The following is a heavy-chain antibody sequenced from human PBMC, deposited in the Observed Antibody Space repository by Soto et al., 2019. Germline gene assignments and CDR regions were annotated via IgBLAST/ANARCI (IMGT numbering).Heavy chain of an antibody. CDR1: GYTFSGYY. CDR3: ASAGVFGRGGFDP. V-gene: IGHV1-2*02. D-gene: IGHD3-3*01. J-gene: IGHJ5*02. CDR2: INPSSGGT. Sequence: ASVKVSCKASGYTFSGYYMHWVRQAPGQGLEWMGWINPSSGGTNYAQKFQGRVTMTRDTSISTAYMELSRLRSDDTAVYYCASAGVFGRGGFDPWGQGTLVTVSS.